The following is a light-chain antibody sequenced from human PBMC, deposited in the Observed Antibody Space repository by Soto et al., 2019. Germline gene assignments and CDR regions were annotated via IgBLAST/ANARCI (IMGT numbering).Light chain of an antibody. Sequence: DIQMTQSPSTLSASVADRVTITCRASQSISSWLAWYQQKPGKAPKLLIYDASSLESGVPSRFSGSGSGTEFTLTITSLQSEDFAVYYCQQYNNWWTFGQGTKVDIK. CDR2: DAS. CDR1: QSISSW. CDR3: QQYNNWWT. J-gene: IGKJ1*01. V-gene: IGKV1-5*01.